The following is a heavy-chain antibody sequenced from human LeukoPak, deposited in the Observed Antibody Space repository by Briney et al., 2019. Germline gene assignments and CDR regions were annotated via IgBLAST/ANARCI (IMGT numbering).Heavy chain of an antibody. D-gene: IGHD2-21*01. CDR1: GFTFSNAW. CDR3: TTMYCGGDRQVPYYMDF. V-gene: IGHV3-15*01. CDR2: IKSKTDGGTT. J-gene: IGHJ6*03. Sequence: GGSLRLSCAASGFTFSNAWMSWVRQAPGKGLEWVGRIKSKTDGGTTDYAAPVKGRFTISRDDSKNTLYLQMNSLKTEDTAVYYCTTMYCGGDRQVPYYMDFWGKGTTVTVSS.